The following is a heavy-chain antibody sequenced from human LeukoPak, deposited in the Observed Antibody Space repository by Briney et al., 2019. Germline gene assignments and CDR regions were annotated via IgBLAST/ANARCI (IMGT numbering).Heavy chain of an antibody. J-gene: IGHJ6*03. CDR3: ARDLTSAYWSPGGYYYYMDV. D-gene: IGHD3-16*01. Sequence: SETLSLTCTVSGGSISSRSYYWGWIRQPPGKGLEWIGSIYYSGSTYSNPSLKSPVTISVDTSKNQFSLKLSSVTAADTAVYYCARDLTSAYWSPGGYYYYMDVWGKGTAVTVSS. CDR1: GGSISSRSYY. V-gene: IGHV4-39*07. CDR2: IYYSGST.